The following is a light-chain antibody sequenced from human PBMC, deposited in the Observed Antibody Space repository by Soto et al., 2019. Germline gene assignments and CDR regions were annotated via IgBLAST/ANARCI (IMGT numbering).Light chain of an antibody. CDR1: QSVSSY. Sequence: EIVLTQSPATLSLSPGERATLSCRASQSVSSYLAWYQQKPGQAPRLLIYDASNRATGIPARFSGSGSGTDFTLTISSLEPEDFAVYYCQQRSNWPPYTVCQGTKLEIK. J-gene: IGKJ2*01. CDR2: DAS. V-gene: IGKV3-11*01. CDR3: QQRSNWPPYT.